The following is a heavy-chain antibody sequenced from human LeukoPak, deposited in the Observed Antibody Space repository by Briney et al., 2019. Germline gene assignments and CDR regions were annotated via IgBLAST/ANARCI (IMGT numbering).Heavy chain of an antibody. V-gene: IGHV4-39*01. CDR1: GGSISSSSYY. CDR2: IYYSGST. D-gene: IGHD2-2*01. J-gene: IGHJ4*02. CDR3: ARHPQQLLGPNKRYYFDF. Sequence: SETLSLTCTVSGGSISSSSYYWGWIRQPPGKGLEWIGSIYYSGSTYYNPSLKSRVTISVDTSKNQFSLKLSSVTAADTAVYYCARHPQQLLGPNKRYYFDFWGQGTLVTVSS.